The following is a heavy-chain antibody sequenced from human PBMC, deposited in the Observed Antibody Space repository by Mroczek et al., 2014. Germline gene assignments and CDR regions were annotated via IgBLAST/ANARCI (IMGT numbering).Heavy chain of an antibody. CDR2: IYYSGST. V-gene: IGHV4-39*01. Sequence: QVQLQESGPGLVKPSETLSLTCTVSGGSISSSSYYWGWIRQPPGKGLEWIGSIYYSGSTYYNPSLKSRVTISVDTSKNQFSLKLSSVTAADTAVYYCARHAGVVPAAMSSGYYYYYMDVWGKGTTVTVSS. CDR1: GGSISSSSYY. D-gene: IGHD2-2*01. CDR3: ARHAGVVPAAMSSGYYYYYMDV. J-gene: IGHJ6*03.